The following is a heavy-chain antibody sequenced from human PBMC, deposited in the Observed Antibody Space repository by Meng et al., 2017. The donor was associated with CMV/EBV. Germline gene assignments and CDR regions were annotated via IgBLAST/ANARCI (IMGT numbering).Heavy chain of an antibody. CDR1: GGSISSGDYY. D-gene: IGHD3-22*01. CDR2: IYYSGTT. Sequence: QVDLQGSGPGLVKPSQTLSLTCSVSGGSISSGDYYWSWIRQPPGKGLEWIGYIYYSGTTYYNPSLESRVTISVDTSKNQFSLNLSSVTAADTAVYYCARLSGSGTTSTGYHYAFDSWGQGTLVTVSS. V-gene: IGHV4-30-4*08. CDR3: ARLSGSGTTSTGYHYAFDS. J-gene: IGHJ4*02.